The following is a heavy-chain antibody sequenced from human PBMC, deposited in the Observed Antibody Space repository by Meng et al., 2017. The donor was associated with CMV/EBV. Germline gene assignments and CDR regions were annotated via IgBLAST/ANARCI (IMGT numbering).Heavy chain of an antibody. J-gene: IGHJ4*02. V-gene: IGHV3-33*06. CDR3: AKDRGTYYYGSGPPDY. Sequence: FTFSSYGMHWVRQAPGKGLAWVAVIWYDGSNKYYADSVKGRFTISRDNSKNTLYLQMNSLRAEDTAVYYCAKDRGTYYYGSGPPDYWGQGTLVTVSS. CDR2: IWYDGSNK. D-gene: IGHD3-10*01. CDR1: FTFSSYG.